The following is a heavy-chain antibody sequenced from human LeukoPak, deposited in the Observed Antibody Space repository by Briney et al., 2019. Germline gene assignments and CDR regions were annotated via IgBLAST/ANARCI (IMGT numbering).Heavy chain of an antibody. Sequence: ASVKVSCKASGGTFSSYAISWVRQAPGQGLEWMGWINTYNGNTKYAQKFQGRVTMTTDTSTSTAYMELRSLRSDDTAVYYCARDLAHHRLLATVYNWFDPWGQGTLVTVSS. CDR3: ARDLAHHRLLATVYNWFDP. J-gene: IGHJ5*02. D-gene: IGHD3-3*02. V-gene: IGHV1-18*01. CDR1: GGTFSSYA. CDR2: INTYNGNT.